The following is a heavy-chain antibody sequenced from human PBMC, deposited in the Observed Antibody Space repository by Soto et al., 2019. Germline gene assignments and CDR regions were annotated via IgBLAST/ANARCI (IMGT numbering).Heavy chain of an antibody. CDR1: GGSISSGDYY. D-gene: IGHD2-2*01. V-gene: IGHV4-30-4*01. CDR3: ARRIVVPAAMKAVGWFDP. Sequence: PSETLSLTCTVSGGSISSGDYYWSWIRQPPGKGLEWIGYIYYSGSTYYNPSLKSRVTISVDTSKNQFSLKLSSVTAADTAVYYCARRIVVPAAMKAVGWFDPWGQGTLVTVSS. CDR2: IYYSGST. J-gene: IGHJ5*02.